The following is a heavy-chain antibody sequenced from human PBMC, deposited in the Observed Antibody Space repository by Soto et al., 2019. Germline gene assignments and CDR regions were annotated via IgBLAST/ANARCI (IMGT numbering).Heavy chain of an antibody. CDR3: ASWHEREHAYDV. CDR1: GLTFSVKKY. V-gene: IGHV3-53*01. CDR2: LYDVDGS. Sequence: LRLSCAAFGLTFSVKKYVAWVRQAPGKGLEWVSALYDVDGSFYADSVKGRFTTSSDSSKTTVYLQMNGLRPDDTAVYYCASWHEREHAYDVWGQGTTVTVXS. D-gene: IGHD1-1*01. J-gene: IGHJ3*01.